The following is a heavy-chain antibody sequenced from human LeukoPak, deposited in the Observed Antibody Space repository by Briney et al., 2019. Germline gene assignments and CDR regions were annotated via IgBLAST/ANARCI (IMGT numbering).Heavy chain of an antibody. CDR3: ARHDSFIPY. CDR1: GFTFRSYA. V-gene: IGHV3-23*01. J-gene: IGHJ4*02. CDR2: ISDSGGST. Sequence: GGSLRLSCAASGFTFRSYALSWVRQAPGKGLEWVSGISDSGGSTYYADSVKGRCTISRDNSKNTVSLQMNNLRAEDTAVYFCARHDSFIPYWGQGTLVTVTS. D-gene: IGHD3-16*02.